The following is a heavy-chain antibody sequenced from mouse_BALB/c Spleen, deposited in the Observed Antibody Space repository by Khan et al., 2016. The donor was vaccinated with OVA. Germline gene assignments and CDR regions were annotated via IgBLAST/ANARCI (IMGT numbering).Heavy chain of an antibody. D-gene: IGHD2-14*01. V-gene: IGHV1-4*01. J-gene: IGHJ3*01. Sequence: QVHVKQSGAELARPGASVKMSCKASGYTFTTYTIHWVKQRPGQGLEWIGYIIPSNDYPNYNKKLKDRATLTADKSSSTAYMQLSSLTSEDSAVDYCVREGAYYRSDGWFAYWGQGTLVTVSA. CDR1: GYTFTTYT. CDR2: IIPSNDYP. CDR3: VREGAYYRSDGWFAY.